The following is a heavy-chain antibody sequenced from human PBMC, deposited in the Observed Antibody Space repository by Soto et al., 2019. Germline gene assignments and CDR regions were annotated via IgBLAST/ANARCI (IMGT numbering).Heavy chain of an antibody. CDR1: GFTFSSYA. J-gene: IGHJ4*02. D-gene: IGHD6-19*01. CDR3: ANAYSGWYSVGVFY. Sequence: HPGGSLRLSCAASGFTFSSYAMSWVRQAPGKGLEWVSAISGSGGSTYYADSVKGRFTISRDNSKNTLYLQMNSLRAEDTAVYYCANAYSGWYSVGVFYWGQGTLVTVSS. V-gene: IGHV3-23*01. CDR2: ISGSGGST.